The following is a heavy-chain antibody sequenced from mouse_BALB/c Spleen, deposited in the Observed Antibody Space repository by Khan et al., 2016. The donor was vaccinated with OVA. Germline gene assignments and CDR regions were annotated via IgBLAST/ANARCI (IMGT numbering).Heavy chain of an antibody. D-gene: IGHD1-1*01. J-gene: IGHJ4*01. V-gene: IGHV5-6-3*01. CDR3: ARYGSSYGDYAMDY. CDR1: GFTFSSYG. CDR2: INSNGGST. Sequence: EVELVESGGGLVQPGGSLKLSCAASGFTFSSYGMSWVRQTPDKRLELVATINSNGGSTYYPDSVKGRFTISRDNATNTLYLQMSSLKSEDTAVYYCARYGSSYGDYAMDYWGQEATVTVAS.